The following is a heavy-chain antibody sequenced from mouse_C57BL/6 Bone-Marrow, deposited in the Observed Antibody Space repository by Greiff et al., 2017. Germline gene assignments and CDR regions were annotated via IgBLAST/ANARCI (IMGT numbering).Heavy chain of an antibody. Sequence: EVKLMESGPELVKPGASVKIPCKASGYTFTDYNMDWVKQSHGKSLEWIGDINPNNGGTIYNQKFKGKATLTVDKSSSTAYMELRSLTSEDTAVYYCARRVRDAMDYWGQGTSVTVSS. CDR1: GYTFTDYN. CDR2: INPNNGGT. J-gene: IGHJ4*01. V-gene: IGHV1-18*01. D-gene: IGHD2-14*01. CDR3: ARRVRDAMDY.